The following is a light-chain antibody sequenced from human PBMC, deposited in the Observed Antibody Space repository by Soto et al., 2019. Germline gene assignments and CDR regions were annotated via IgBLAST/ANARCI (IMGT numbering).Light chain of an antibody. CDR1: QSVSSY. CDR3: QQRSNWPPLT. J-gene: IGKJ4*01. CDR2: DAS. Sequence: EIGLTKSPATLSLSPGERATLSCRASQSVSSYLAWYQQKPGQAPRLLIYDASNRATGIPARFSGSGSGTDFTLTISSLEPEDFAVYYCQQRSNWPPLTFGGGTKVDIK. V-gene: IGKV3-11*01.